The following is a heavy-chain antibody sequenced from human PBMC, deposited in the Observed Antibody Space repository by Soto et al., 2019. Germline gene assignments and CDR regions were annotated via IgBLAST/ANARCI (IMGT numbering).Heavy chain of an antibody. CDR3: AHRGGGIVDWYFDL. D-gene: IGHD1-26*01. V-gene: IGHV2-5*02. CDR1: GFSLGTYGVG. Sequence: QITLNESGPTLVKPTQTLTLTCTFSGFSLGTYGVGVGWIRQPPGKALEWLALIYWDDDKRYSPSLKSRLTITQDTSKSQVFLTLTNMDPVDTATYYCAHRGGGIVDWYFDLWGRGTQVIVSS. J-gene: IGHJ2*01. CDR2: IYWDDDK.